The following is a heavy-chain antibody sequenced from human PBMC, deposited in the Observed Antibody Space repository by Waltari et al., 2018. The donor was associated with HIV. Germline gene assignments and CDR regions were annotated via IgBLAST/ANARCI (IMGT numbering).Heavy chain of an antibody. Sequence: VKVVQSGAEVKKPGSSVKVSCQASGDTLSNHAVSGVRQAPGQGLQWMGRIIPAVGIAMHTDKFQDRVTINADKATNSAYMELGGLRSEETALYFCALGRIDDIRSGRENLGGFDPWGPGTLVSVSS. CDR1: GDTLSNHA. CDR3: ALGRIDDIRSGRENLGGFDP. V-gene: IGHV1-69*04. J-gene: IGHJ5*02. CDR2: IIPAVGIA. D-gene: IGHD3-3*01.